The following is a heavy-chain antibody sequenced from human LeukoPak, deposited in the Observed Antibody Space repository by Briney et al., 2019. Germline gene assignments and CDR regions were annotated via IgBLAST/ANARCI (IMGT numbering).Heavy chain of an antibody. Sequence: SETLSLTCTVSDDSISSGKYFWTWIRQPAGKGLEWIGRIHASGSTHYNPSLRSRVTISIDTSNNQFSLKVTSVTAADTAVYYCARGHCGPDCPMYNWFDPWGQGIPVTVSS. J-gene: IGHJ5*02. CDR1: DDSISSGKYF. CDR2: IHASGST. CDR3: ARGHCGPDCPMYNWFDP. D-gene: IGHD2-21*01. V-gene: IGHV4-61*02.